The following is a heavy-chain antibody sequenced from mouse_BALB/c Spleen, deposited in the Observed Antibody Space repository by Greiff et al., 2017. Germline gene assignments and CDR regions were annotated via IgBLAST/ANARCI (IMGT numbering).Heavy chain of an antibody. CDR2: IDPYNGGT. D-gene: IGHD2-12*01. Sequence: EVQLQQSGPELGKPGASVKISCKASGYSFTGYNMYWVKQSHRKSLEWIGYIDPYNGGTSYNQKSKGKATLTVDKSSSTAYMHLNSLTSEDSAIYYCARDYRGAMDDWGQGTSVTVSS. V-gene: IGHV1S135*01. J-gene: IGHJ4*01. CDR3: ARDYRGAMDD. CDR1: GYSFTGYN.